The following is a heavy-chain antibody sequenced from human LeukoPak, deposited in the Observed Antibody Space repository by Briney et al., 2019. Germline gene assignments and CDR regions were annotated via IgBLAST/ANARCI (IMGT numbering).Heavy chain of an antibody. CDR2: IYYSGRT. V-gene: IGHV4-59*08. CDR3: ARQGVEYYYDSSGCDY. CDR1: GDSISNYY. D-gene: IGHD3-22*01. J-gene: IGHJ4*02. Sequence: SETLSLTCTVSGDSISNYYWSWIRQPPGKGLEWIGNIYYSGRTNYNPSLKSRVTISVDMSKNQFSLKLSSVTAADTAVYYCARQGVEYYYDSSGCDYWGQGTLVTVSS.